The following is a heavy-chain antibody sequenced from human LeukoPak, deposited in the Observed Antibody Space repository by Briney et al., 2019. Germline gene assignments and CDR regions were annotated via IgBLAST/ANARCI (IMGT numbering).Heavy chain of an antibody. CDR3: ARSGDGTGVDY. Sequence: GGSLRLSCAASGFTFSDYYMSWIRQAPGKGLEWVSYISSSSSYTNYADSVKGRFTISRDNAKNSLYLQMNSLRAEDTAVYYCARSGDGTGVDYWGQGTLVTVSS. V-gene: IGHV3-11*06. D-gene: IGHD5-24*01. CDR1: GFTFSDYY. CDR2: ISSSSSYT. J-gene: IGHJ4*02.